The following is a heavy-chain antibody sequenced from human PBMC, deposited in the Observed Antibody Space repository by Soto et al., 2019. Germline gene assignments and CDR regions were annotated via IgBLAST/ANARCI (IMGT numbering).Heavy chain of an antibody. D-gene: IGHD3-10*01. J-gene: IGHJ5*02. CDR1: GFTFGTTD. V-gene: IGHV3-23*01. CDR3: VKNSGWFNT. Sequence: QLLQSGGGLVQPGGSLTLSCAASGFTFGTTDMSWVRQAPGEGLEWDSTIDGSGGITYYADSVKGRFTISRDNSTNTVYLQMNSLRGDDTALYYCVKNSGWFNTWGQGALVTVSS. CDR2: IDGSGGIT.